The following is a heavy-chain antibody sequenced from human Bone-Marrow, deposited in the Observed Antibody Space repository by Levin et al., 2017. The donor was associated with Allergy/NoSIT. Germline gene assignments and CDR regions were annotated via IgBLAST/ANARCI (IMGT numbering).Heavy chain of an antibody. CDR1: GFTFSDFA. D-gene: IGHD6-6*01. J-gene: IGHJ3*01. CDR3: AKDRRIAARPNDAFDR. CDR2: ISGDGVYT. V-gene: IGHV3-23*01. Sequence: GGSLRLSCAASGFTFSDFAMTWVRQAPGTGLEWVSAISGDGVYTYFANSVRGRFTISRDNSKNTLYLQMNSLTAEDTALYYCAKDRRIAARPNDAFDRWGQGTMVKISS.